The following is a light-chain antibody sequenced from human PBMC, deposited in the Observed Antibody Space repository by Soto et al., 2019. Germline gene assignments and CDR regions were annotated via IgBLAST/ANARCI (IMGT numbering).Light chain of an antibody. CDR2: EVS. J-gene: IGLJ1*01. CDR1: SSDVGGYKY. Sequence: QSALTQPASVSGSPGQSITISCTGTSSDVGGYKYVSWYQQHPGKAPKLMIYEVSNRPSGVSIRFSGSKSGNTASLTISGLQAEDEADYYCSSYTSSSTLVFGTGTKVTVL. V-gene: IGLV2-14*01. CDR3: SSYTSSSTLV.